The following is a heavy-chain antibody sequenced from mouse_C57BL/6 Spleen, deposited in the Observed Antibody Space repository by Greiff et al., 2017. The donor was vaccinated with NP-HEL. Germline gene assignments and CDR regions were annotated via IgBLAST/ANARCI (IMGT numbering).Heavy chain of an antibody. V-gene: IGHV1-53*01. Sequence: QVQLQQPGTELVKPGASVKLSCKASGYTFTSYWMHWVKQRPGQGLEWIGNINPSNGGTNSNEKFKSKATLTGDKSSSTADMQLSSLTSEDSAVYYCARPGITTVLDYWGQGTTLTVAP. J-gene: IGHJ2*01. CDR2: INPSNGGT. CDR3: ARPGITTVLDY. D-gene: IGHD1-1*01. CDR1: GYTFTSYW.